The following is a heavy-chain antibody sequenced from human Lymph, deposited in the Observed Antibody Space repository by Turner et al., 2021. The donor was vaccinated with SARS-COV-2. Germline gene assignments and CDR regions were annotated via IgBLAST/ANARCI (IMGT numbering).Heavy chain of an antibody. V-gene: IGHV1-2*02. CDR2: INPNRGGT. CDR3: GRSLGYSSGWYGDAFDI. CDR1: GYTFTGYY. J-gene: IGHJ3*02. Sequence: QVQLVQSGAEVKKPGASVKVSCKASGYTFTGYYVHWVRQAPGQGLGGMGWINPNRGGTDYAQNFQGRVNMNRETSISTAYMEVSRLSSDDTAVYYCGRSLGYSSGWYGDAFDIWGLGTMVTVSS. D-gene: IGHD6-19*01.